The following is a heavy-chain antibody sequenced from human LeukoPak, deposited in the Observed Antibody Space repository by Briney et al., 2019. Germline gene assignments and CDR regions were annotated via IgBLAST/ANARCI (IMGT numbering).Heavy chain of an antibody. CDR3: ARDREQLELSQAFYY. CDR2: ISYDGSNK. J-gene: IGHJ4*02. Sequence: GGSLRLSCAASGFTFSSYAMHWVRQAPGKGLEWVAVISYDGSNKYYADSVKGRFTISRDNSKNTLYLQMNSLRAEDTAVYYCARDREQLELSQAFYYWGQGTLVTVSS. D-gene: IGHD1-7*01. CDR1: GFTFSSYA. V-gene: IGHV3-30*04.